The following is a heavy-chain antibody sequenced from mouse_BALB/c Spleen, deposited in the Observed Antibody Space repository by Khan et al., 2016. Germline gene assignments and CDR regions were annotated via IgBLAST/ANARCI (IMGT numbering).Heavy chain of an antibody. V-gene: IGHV3-2*02. CDR1: GYSITSDYA. CDR3: ARGGGNYVGFAY. Sequence: VQLKESGPGLVKPSQSLSLTCTVTGYSITSDYAWNWIRQFPGNKLEWMGYISYSGSTSYNPSLKSRISITRDTSKNQFFLQLNSVTTEDTATYYCARGGGNYVGFAYWGQGTLVTVSA. CDR2: ISYSGST. J-gene: IGHJ3*01. D-gene: IGHD2-1*01.